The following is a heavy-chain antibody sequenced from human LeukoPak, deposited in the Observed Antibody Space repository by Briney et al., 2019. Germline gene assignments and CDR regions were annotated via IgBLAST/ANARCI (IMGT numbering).Heavy chain of an antibody. CDR2: IKQDGSEK. CDR1: GFTFSTYW. V-gene: IGHV3-7*01. D-gene: IGHD3-3*01. Sequence: PGGSLRLSCAASGFTFSTYWMTWVRQAPGKGLEWVANIKQDGSEKYYVDSVKGRFAISRDNANKSLYLQMNSLRAEDTAVYCCARDRNTDFWSGYYTNYFDYWGQGTLVTVSS. J-gene: IGHJ4*02. CDR3: ARDRNTDFWSGYYTNYFDY.